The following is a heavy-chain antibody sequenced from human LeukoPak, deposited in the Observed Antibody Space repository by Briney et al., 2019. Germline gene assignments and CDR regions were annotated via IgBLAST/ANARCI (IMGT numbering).Heavy chain of an antibody. V-gene: IGHV4-34*01. CDR2: INHSGST. CDR3: ARVPPYYYDSSGTYFDY. Sequence: SETLSLTCAVYGGSFSGYYWSWIRQPPGKGLEWIGEINHSGSTNYNPSLKSRVTISVDTSKNQFSLKLSSVTAADTAVYYCARVPPYYYDSSGTYFDYWGQGTLVTVSS. D-gene: IGHD3-22*01. J-gene: IGHJ4*02. CDR1: GGSFSGYY.